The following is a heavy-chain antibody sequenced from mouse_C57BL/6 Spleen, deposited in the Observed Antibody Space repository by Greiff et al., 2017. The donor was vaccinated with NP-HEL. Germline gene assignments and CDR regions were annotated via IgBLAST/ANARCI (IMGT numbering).Heavy chain of an antibody. CDR3: ARPNYYGSSLEFAY. J-gene: IGHJ3*01. V-gene: IGHV5-12*01. CDR1: GFTFSDYY. CDR2: ISNGGGST. D-gene: IGHD1-1*01. Sequence: EVKLVESGGGLVQPGGSLKLSCAASGFTFSDYYMYWVRQTPEKRLEWVAYISNGGGSTYYPDTVKGRFTISRDNAKNTLYLQMSRLKSEDTAMYYCARPNYYGSSLEFAYWGQGTLVTVSA.